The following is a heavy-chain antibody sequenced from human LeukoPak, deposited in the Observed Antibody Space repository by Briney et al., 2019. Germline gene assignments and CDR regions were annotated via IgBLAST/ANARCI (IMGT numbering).Heavy chain of an antibody. CDR1: GGSISGYY. Sequence: SETLSLTCAVSGGSISGYYWSWIRQPPGKGLEWIGYIYYSGSTNYNPSLKSRVTISVDTSKNQFSLKLSSVTAADTAVYYCARSTYYYDSSGYYYNNWFDPWGQGTLVTVSS. D-gene: IGHD3-22*01. CDR2: IYYSGST. J-gene: IGHJ5*02. CDR3: ARSTYYYDSSGYYYNNWFDP. V-gene: IGHV4-59*08.